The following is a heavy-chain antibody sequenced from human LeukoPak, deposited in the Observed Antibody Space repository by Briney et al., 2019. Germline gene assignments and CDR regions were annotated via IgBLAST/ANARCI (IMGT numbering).Heavy chain of an antibody. J-gene: IGHJ6*03. V-gene: IGHV1-3*03. CDR1: GYTFTSYA. CDR3: ARNYGSGSYYYYYYYMDV. CDR2: INAGNGNT. Sequence: ASVKVSCKASGYTFTSYAMHWVRQAPGQRLEWMGWINAGNGNTKYSQEFQGRVTITRDTSASTAYMELSSLRSEDMAVYYCARNYGSGSYYYYYYYMDVWGKGTTVTISS. D-gene: IGHD3-10*01.